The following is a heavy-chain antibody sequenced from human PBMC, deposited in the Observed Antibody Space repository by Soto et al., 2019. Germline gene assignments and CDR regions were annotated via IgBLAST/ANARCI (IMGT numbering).Heavy chain of an antibody. Sequence: SQTLSLTWSLSAYSISCGYYWRWLRQPPGNGLEWIGSIYHGGRPSYNPSLNSPVTLSIDLANNHVPLILTSVTSADTAGYYHARVGPWVPQCYDSSPYTFKNWLGSRRPETLVTVSS. CDR1: AYSISCGYY. CDR3: ARVGPWVPQCYDSSPYTFKNWLGS. CDR2: IYHGGRP. D-gene: IGHD3-22*01. J-gene: IGHJ5*01. V-gene: IGHV4-38-2*02.